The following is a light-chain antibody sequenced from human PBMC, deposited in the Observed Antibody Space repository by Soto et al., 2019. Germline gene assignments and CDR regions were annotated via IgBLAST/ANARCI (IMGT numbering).Light chain of an antibody. V-gene: IGKV1-39*01. J-gene: IGKJ1*01. CDR3: QQTYSAPGT. CDR1: QNITKF. Sequence: DIQMTQSPSSLSASLGDRVTVTCRPSQNITKFLNWYQEKPGKAPKVLIYVTSNLKNGVPPRFSGSGSGTEFTLTISSLQPEDYATYYGQQTYSAPGTFGQGTRVEV. CDR2: VTS.